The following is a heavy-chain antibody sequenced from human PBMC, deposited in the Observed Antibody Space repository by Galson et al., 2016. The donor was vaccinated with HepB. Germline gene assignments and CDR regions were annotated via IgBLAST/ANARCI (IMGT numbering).Heavy chain of an antibody. CDR2: IYSSGVT. Sequence: SETLSLTCTVSGAYISGYYWSWLRQPAGKGLEWIGRIYSSGVTNYNPSLKRRLMMSIDTSKNQFSLKMRSVTAADTAVYYCARDFERFFDHWGQGNLVTVSS. CDR3: ARDFERFFDH. J-gene: IGHJ4*02. D-gene: IGHD3-3*01. CDR1: GAYISGYY. V-gene: IGHV4-4*07.